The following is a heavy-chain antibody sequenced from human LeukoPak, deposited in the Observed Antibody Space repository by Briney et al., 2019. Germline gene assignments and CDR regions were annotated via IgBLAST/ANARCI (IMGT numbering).Heavy chain of an antibody. V-gene: IGHV3-11*01. D-gene: IGHD3-16*02. CDR1: GFTFSDYY. CDR2: ISYSGSTI. J-gene: IGHJ4*02. CDR3: AREGTYYDYVWGSYRSYYFDY. Sequence: GGSLRLSCAASGFTFSDYYMSWIRQAPGKGLEWVSYISYSGSTIYYADSVKGRFTISRDNAKNSLYLQMNSLRAEDTAVYYCAREGTYYDYVWGSYRSYYFDYWGQGTLVTVSS.